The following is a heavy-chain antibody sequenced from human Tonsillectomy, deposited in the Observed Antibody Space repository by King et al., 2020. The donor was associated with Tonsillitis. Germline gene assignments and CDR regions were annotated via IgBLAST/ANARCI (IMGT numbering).Heavy chain of an antibody. Sequence: TLKESGPALVKPTQTLTLTCTLSGFSLSTSGMCVSWIRQPPGKALEWLARIDWDDDKYYNTSLKTRLTISKDTSENQVVLTMTNMDPVDTATYFCARIRTSYYGMDVWGQGTTVTVSS. J-gene: IGHJ6*02. CDR3: ARIRTSYYGMDV. CDR1: GFSLSTSGMC. CDR2: IDWDDDK. D-gene: IGHD3/OR15-3a*01. V-gene: IGHV2-70*11.